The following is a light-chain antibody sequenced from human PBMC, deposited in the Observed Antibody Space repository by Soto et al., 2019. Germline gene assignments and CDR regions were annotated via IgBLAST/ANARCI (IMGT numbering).Light chain of an antibody. CDR2: DAS. Sequence: IVVKLSPAALSLNPKERATLSCRASQSVRHYLAWYQQKPGQAPRLLIYDASSRATGIPDRFSGGGSGTDFTLTICRLEPEDCVVYRSQLYGILPWPFAEGTKVDI. V-gene: IGKV3-20*01. J-gene: IGKJ1*01. CDR1: QSVRHY. CDR3: QLYGILPWP.